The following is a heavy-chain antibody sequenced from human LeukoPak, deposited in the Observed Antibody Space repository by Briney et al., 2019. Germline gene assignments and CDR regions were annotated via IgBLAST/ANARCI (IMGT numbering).Heavy chain of an antibody. CDR3: ARGGYYFDF. Sequence: PSETLSLTCTVSGGSMTSYYRSWIRQPPGKGLEWIGYVYYSGGITYNPSLKSRVTISVDTTKNQFSLRLTSVTAADTSVYYCARGGYYFDFWGQGTLVTVSS. CDR2: VYYSGGI. CDR1: GGSMTSYY. J-gene: IGHJ4*02. D-gene: IGHD3-16*01. V-gene: IGHV4-59*01.